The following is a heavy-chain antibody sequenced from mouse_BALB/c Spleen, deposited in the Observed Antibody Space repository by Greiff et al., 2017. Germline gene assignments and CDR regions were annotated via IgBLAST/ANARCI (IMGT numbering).Heavy chain of an antibody. D-gene: IGHD2-1*01. CDR3: ASYGNYGFAY. Sequence: VQLQESGAELVRPGSSVKISCKASGYAFSSYWMNWVKQRPGQGLEWIGQIYPGDGDTNYNGKFKGKATLTADKSSSTAYMQLSSLTSEDSAVYFCASYGNYGFAYWGQGTLVTVSA. J-gene: IGHJ3*01. CDR2: IYPGDGDT. CDR1: GYAFSSYW. V-gene: IGHV1-80*01.